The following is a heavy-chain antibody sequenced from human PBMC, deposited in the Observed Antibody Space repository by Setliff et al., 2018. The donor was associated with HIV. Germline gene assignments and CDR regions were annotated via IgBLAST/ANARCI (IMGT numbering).Heavy chain of an antibody. D-gene: IGHD5-18*01. J-gene: IGHJ4*02. V-gene: IGHV4-39*01. CDR3: ARTRGYTYGYIDS. Sequence: PSETLSLTCTVSGDSTSSSSSYWGWIRQPPGKGLEWIGSIYYSGSTYYNPSLKRRVTISVDTSKNQFSLKLNSVTAADTAVYYCARTRGYTYGYIDSWAQGTLVTVSS. CDR2: IYYSGST. CDR1: GDSTSSSSSY.